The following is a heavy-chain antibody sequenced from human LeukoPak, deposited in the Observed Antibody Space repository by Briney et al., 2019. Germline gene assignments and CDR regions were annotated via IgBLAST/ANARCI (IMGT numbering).Heavy chain of an antibody. CDR2: IYHSGST. CDR3: ARKQLLDY. J-gene: IGHJ4*02. V-gene: IGHV4-38-2*02. D-gene: IGHD2-2*01. Sequence: SETLSLTCTVSGYSISSGYYWGWIRQPPGKGLEWIGSIYHSGSTYYNPSLKSRVTISVDTSKNQFSLKLTSGTAADTAVYYCARKQLLDYWGQGTLVTVSS. CDR1: GYSISSGYY.